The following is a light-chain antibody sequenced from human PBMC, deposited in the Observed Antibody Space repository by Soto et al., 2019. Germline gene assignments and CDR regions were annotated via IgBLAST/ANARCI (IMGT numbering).Light chain of an antibody. V-gene: IGLV2-8*01. Sequence: QSVLTQPPSASGSPGQSVAISCTGTSSDVGAYNSVSWYQQYPGKAPKLIIYEVTKRPSGVPDRFSGSKSGNTASLTVSGLQAEDEADYYCSSYAGSNNVVFGGGTQLTVL. CDR1: SSDVGAYNS. J-gene: IGLJ3*02. CDR2: EVT. CDR3: SSYAGSNNVV.